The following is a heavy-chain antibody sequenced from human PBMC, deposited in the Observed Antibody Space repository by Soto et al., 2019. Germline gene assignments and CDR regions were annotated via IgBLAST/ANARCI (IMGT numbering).Heavy chain of an antibody. Sequence: QLQLQESGPGLVEPSETLSLTCTVSGASINTGRYYWAWIRQPPGRGLEWVASVYHSGSTYYNPSLKSRGTISIYPYRNQFSLKLNSLTAADPAIFYCARIGNFYGSGSYYDTPFDSWGQGTLVTVSS. V-gene: IGHV4-39*01. CDR3: ARIGNFYGSGSYYDTPFDS. CDR1: GASINTGRYY. CDR2: VYHSGST. J-gene: IGHJ4*02. D-gene: IGHD3-10*01.